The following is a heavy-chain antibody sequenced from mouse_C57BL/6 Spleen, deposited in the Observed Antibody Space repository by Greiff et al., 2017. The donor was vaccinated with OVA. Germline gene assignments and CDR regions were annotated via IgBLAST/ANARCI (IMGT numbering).Heavy chain of an antibody. V-gene: IGHV5-9-1*02. Sequence: EVKLQESGEGLVKPGGSLKLSCAASGFTFSSYAMSWVRQTPEKRLEWVAYISSGGDYIYYADTVKGRFTISRDNARNTLYLQMSSLKSEDTAMYYCTRDQLHYYFDYWGQGTTLTVSS. CDR2: ISSGGDYI. CDR3: TRDQLHYYFDY. CDR1: GFTFSSYA. D-gene: IGHD4-1*02. J-gene: IGHJ2*01.